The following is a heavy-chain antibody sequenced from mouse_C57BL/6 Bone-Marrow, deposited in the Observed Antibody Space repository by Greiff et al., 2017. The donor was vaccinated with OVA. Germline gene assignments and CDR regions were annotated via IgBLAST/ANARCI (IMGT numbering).Heavy chain of an antibody. Sequence: QVHVKQSGAELVRPGASVTLSCKASGYTFTDYDMHWVKQTPVHGLEWIGAIDPETGGTAYNQKFKGKAILTADKSSSTAYMELRSLTSEDSAVYYCTYYYGSSYDWFAYWGQGTLVTVAA. D-gene: IGHD1-1*01. CDR3: TYYYGSSYDWFAY. J-gene: IGHJ3*01. CDR2: IDPETGGT. CDR1: GYTFTDYD. V-gene: IGHV1-15*01.